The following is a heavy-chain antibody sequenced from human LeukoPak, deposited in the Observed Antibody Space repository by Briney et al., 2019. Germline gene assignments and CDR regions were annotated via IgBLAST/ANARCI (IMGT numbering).Heavy chain of an antibody. CDR3: ARDDVGYFDY. V-gene: IGHV3-48*01. CDR2: ISSSSSST. CDR1: GFTFSSYS. D-gene: IGHD1-26*01. Sequence: GGSLRLSCAASGFTFSSYSMNWVRQAPGKGLEWVSYISSSSSSTHYADSVKGRLTISRDNAKNSLYLQMNSLRAEDTAVYYCARDDVGYFDYWGQGTLVTVSS. J-gene: IGHJ4*02.